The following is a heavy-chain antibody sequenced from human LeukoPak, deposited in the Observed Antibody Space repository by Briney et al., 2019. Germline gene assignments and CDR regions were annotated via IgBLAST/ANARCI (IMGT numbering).Heavy chain of an antibody. CDR1: GFTFSSYW. CDR3: ARDLMASYYMDV. D-gene: IGHD3-10*01. J-gene: IGHJ6*03. Sequence: SGGSLRLSCAAPGFTFSSYWMSWVRQAPGKGLEWVANIKQDGSEKYYVDSVKGRFTISRDNAKNSLYLQMNSLRAEDTAVYYCARDLMASYYMDVWGKGTTVTISS. V-gene: IGHV3-7*01. CDR2: IKQDGSEK.